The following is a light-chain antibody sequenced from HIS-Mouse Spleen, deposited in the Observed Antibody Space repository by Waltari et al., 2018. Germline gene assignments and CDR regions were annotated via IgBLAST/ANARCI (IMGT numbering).Light chain of an antibody. Sequence: QSALTQPASVSGSPGQSITISCTGTSSDVGSYNLVSWYQQHPGKAPKLMIYEGRKRPSGVSKRFSGSKSGNTASLTISGLQAEDEADYYCCSYAGSSTWVFGGGTKLTVL. J-gene: IGLJ3*02. CDR3: CSYAGSSTWV. CDR2: EGR. V-gene: IGLV2-23*01. CDR1: SSDVGSYNL.